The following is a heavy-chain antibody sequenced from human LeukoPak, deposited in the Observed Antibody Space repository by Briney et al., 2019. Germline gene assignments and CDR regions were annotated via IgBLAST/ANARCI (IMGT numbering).Heavy chain of an antibody. J-gene: IGHJ4*02. Sequence: SETLSLTCSVSGGSISLSYYYWGWIRQPPGKALEWIGSVYYSGTTSYNPSLKSRVTVSVDMSKDHFSLRLSSVTAADTAMYYCARGTLYSGWSYYFDYWGQGSQVTVSS. CDR1: GGSISLSYYY. D-gene: IGHD6-19*01. CDR2: VYYSGTT. V-gene: IGHV4-39*07. CDR3: ARGTLYSGWSYYFDY.